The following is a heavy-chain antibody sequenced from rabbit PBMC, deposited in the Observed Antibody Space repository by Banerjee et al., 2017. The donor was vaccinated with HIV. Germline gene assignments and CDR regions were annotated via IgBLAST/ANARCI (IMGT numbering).Heavy chain of an antibody. CDR1: GFSFRSGYY. J-gene: IGHJ3*01. D-gene: IGHD4-1*01. Sequence: QSLEESGGGLVKPGASLTLTCTASGFSFRSGYYMCWVRQAPGEGLEWIACIYGGSFDSTVYASWAKGRFTISRTSSTTVTLQVTSLTAADTATYFCARAIVPWLGLTRLDLWGPGTLVTVS. CDR2: IYGGSFDST. V-gene: IGHV1S40*01. CDR3: ARAIVPWLGLTRLDL.